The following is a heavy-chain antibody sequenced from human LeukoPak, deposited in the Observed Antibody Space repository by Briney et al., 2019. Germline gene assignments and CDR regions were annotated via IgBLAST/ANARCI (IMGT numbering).Heavy chain of an antibody. Sequence: ASVKVSCKASGYTFTKYYMHWVRQGPGQGLEWMGIINPGGGSTNYAQKFQGRVTMTRDTSTSTVCVELSSLRSEDTAVYYRARDESTAVGGVLIRYWRQGTLVTVSS. D-gene: IGHD3-3*01. CDR2: INPGGGST. CDR3: ARDESTAVGGVLIRY. CDR1: GYTFTKYY. V-gene: IGHV1-46*01. J-gene: IGHJ4*02.